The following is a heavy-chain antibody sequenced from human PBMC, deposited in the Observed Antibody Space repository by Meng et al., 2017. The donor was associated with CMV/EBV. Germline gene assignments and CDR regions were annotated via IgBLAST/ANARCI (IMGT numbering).Heavy chain of an antibody. CDR2: ISSSSSYI. CDR1: GFTFSSYS. CDR3: ARDGSRLGPTWFDP. Sequence: EVQLVESGGXLVKPGGXLRVSCAASGFTFSSYSMNWVRQAPGKGLEWVSSISSSSSYIYYADSVKGRFTISRDNAKNSLYLQMNSLRAEDTAVYYCARDGSRLGPTWFDPWGQGTLGTVAS. V-gene: IGHV3-21*01. D-gene: IGHD3-16*01. J-gene: IGHJ5*02.